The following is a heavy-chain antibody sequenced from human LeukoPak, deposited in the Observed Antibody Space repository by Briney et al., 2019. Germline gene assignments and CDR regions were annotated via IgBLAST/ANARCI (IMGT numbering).Heavy chain of an antibody. Sequence: PSETLSLTCAVYGGSFSGYYWSWIRQPPGKGLEWIGEINHSGSTNYNPSLKSRVTISVDTSKNQFSLKLSSVTAADTAVYYCARVGYYDSSGYSFDYWGQGTLVTVSS. CDR3: ARVGYYDSSGYSFDY. CDR1: GGSFSGYY. J-gene: IGHJ4*02. D-gene: IGHD3-22*01. CDR2: INHSGST. V-gene: IGHV4-34*01.